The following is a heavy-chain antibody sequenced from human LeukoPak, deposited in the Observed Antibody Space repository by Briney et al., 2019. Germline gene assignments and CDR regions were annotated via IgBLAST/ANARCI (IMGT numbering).Heavy chain of an antibody. CDR2: IYSSGNT. V-gene: IGHV4-4*07. D-gene: IGHD6-13*01. CDR1: GGSISSYY. J-gene: IGHJ5*02. CDR3: ATEGRGSTWYNWFDP. Sequence: SETLSLTCTVSGGSISSYYWSWIRQPAGKGLEWIGRIYSSGNTNYDPSLKSRVTMSVDTSKNQFSLELTSVTAADTAVYYCATEGRGSTWYNWFDPWGQGTLVTVSS.